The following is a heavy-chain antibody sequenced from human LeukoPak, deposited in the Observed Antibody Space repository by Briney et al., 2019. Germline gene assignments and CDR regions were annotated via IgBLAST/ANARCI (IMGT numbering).Heavy chain of an antibody. V-gene: IGHV1-2*02. D-gene: IGHD6-19*01. CDR3: ARDNRIAVAGTYYFDY. CDR1: GYTFTGYY. J-gene: IGHJ4*02. Sequence: GASVKVSCKASGYTFTGYYMHWVRQAPGQGLEWMGWINPNSGGTNYAQKFQGRVTMTRDTSISTAYMELSRLRSDDTAVYYCARDNRIAVAGTYYFDYWGQGTLVTVSS. CDR2: INPNSGGT.